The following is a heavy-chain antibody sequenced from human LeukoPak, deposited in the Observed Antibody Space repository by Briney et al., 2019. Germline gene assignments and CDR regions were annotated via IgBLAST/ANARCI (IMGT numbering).Heavy chain of an antibody. V-gene: IGHV3-30*04. CDR1: GFTFSSYA. CDR2: ISYDGSNK. J-gene: IGHJ4*02. Sequence: PGRSLRLSCAASGFTFSSYAMHWVRQAPGKGLEWVAVISYDGSNKYYADSVKGRFTISRDNSKNTLYLQMNSLRAEDTAVYYCARSRGYCGGEAQCDFTYWGQGTLVTVSS. D-gene: IGHD2-21*01. CDR3: ARSRGYCGGEAQCDFTY.